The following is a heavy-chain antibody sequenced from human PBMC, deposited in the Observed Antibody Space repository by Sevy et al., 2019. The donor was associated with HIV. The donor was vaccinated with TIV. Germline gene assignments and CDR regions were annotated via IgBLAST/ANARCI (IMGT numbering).Heavy chain of an antibody. V-gene: IGHV4-59*01. Sequence: SETLSRTCTVSGGSISSYYWSWIRQPPGKGLEWIGFIYYRGSTNYNPSLKSRVTISVDTSKNQFSLKLSSVTAADTAVYYCARGGWNQYFDYWGQGTLVTVSS. D-gene: IGHD1-1*01. CDR1: GGSISSYY. CDR2: IYYRGST. CDR3: ARGGWNQYFDY. J-gene: IGHJ4*02.